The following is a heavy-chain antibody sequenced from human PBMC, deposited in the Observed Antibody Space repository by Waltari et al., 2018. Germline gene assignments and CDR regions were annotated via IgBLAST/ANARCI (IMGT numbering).Heavy chain of an antibody. Sequence: QVQLVQSGAEVKKPGSSVKVSCKASGGTFSSYTISWVRQAPGQGLEWMGRISPILVIANYAQKFQGRVTITADKSTSTAYMELSSLRSADTAVYYCARSLHDCRNGLCYQSGWFDPWGQGTLVTVSS. CDR1: GGTFSSYT. CDR2: ISPILVIA. J-gene: IGHJ5*02. D-gene: IGHD2-8*01. CDR3: ARSLHDCRNGLCYQSGWFDP. V-gene: IGHV1-69*02.